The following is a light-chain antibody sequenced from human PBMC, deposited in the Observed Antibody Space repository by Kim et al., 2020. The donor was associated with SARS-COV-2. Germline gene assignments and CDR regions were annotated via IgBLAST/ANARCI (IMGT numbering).Light chain of an antibody. CDR3: QQRSNWLT. V-gene: IGKV3-11*01. CDR2: DAS. J-gene: IGKJ5*01. CDR1: QSVSSY. Sequence: SLSPGERATLSCRASQSVSSYLAWYQQKPGQAPRLLIYDASNRATGIPARFSGSGSGTDFTLTISSLEPEDFAVYYCQQRSNWLTFGQGTRLEIK.